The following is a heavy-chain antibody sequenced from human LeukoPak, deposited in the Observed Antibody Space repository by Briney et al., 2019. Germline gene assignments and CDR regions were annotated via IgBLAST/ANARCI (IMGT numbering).Heavy chain of an antibody. Sequence: GASVKVSCKASGSTFTSNYIHWVRQAPGQGLEWMGIINPSGGSTTYAQMFQGRVTMTRDTSTSTVYMELSSLRSEDTAVYYCARDPSAPSAFDIWGQGPMVTVSS. CDR1: GSTFTSNY. CDR3: ARDPSAPSAFDI. J-gene: IGHJ3*02. V-gene: IGHV1-46*01. CDR2: INPSGGST.